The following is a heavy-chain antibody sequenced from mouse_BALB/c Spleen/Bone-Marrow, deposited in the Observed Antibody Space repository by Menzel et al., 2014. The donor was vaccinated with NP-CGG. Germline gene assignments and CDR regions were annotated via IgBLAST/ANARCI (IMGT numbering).Heavy chain of an antibody. D-gene: IGHD2-4*01. CDR1: GFTFSSYG. CDR3: ARGYDYDSWFAY. Sequence: EVKLVESGGGLAQPGGSLKLSCAASGFTFSSYGMSWVRQTPDKRLELVATINSNGGSTYYPDSVKGRFTISRDNAKNTLYLQMSSLKSEDTAMYYCARGYDYDSWFAYWGQGTLVTVSA. CDR2: INSNGGST. V-gene: IGHV5-6-3*01. J-gene: IGHJ3*01.